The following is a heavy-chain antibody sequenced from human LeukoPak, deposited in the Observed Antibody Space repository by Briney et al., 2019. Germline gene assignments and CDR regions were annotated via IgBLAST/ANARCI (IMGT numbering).Heavy chain of an antibody. CDR1: GFTFSSYA. CDR2: ISGSGDST. J-gene: IGHJ4*02. Sequence: PGGSLRLSCAASGFTFSSYAMSWVRQAPGKGLEWVSAISGSGDSTNYADSVKGRFTISRDNSKNTLFLQMFSLRAEDTAVYYCAKVSYHYYGSGSYVLDYWGQGTLVTVSS. CDR3: AKVSYHYYGSGSYVLDY. D-gene: IGHD3-10*01. V-gene: IGHV3-23*01.